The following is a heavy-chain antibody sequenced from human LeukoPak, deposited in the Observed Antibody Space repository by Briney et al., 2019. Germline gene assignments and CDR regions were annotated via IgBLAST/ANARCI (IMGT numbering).Heavy chain of an antibody. D-gene: IGHD6-13*01. Sequence: SETLSLTCTVSVGSITTSSYSWGWIRHPPGKGLEWIVNFYYTGSTYSNPSLKSRVTISVDTSKNQFSLRLPSVTAADTAVYYCAQTYQDSSWHLWGQGTLVTVSS. CDR3: AQTYQDSSWHL. CDR2: FYYTGST. V-gene: IGHV4-39*01. CDR1: VGSITTSSYS. J-gene: IGHJ5*02.